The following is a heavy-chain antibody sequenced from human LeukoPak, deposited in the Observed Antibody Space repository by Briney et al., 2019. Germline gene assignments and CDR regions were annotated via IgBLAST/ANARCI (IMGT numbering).Heavy chain of an antibody. Sequence: ASVKVSCKASGGTFSSYAISWVRQAPGQGLEWMGGIIPIFGTANCAQKFQGRVTITTDESTSTAYMELSSLRSEDTAVYYCARDNARRGSDAFDIWGQGTMVTVSS. V-gene: IGHV1-69*05. J-gene: IGHJ3*02. CDR1: GGTFSSYA. CDR3: ARDNARRGSDAFDI. CDR2: IIPIFGTA. D-gene: IGHD2-15*01.